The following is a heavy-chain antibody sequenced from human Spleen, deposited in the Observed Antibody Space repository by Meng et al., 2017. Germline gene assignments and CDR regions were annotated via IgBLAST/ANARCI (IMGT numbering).Heavy chain of an antibody. D-gene: IGHD3-3*01. CDR2: TRSKGNFYTT. J-gene: IGHJ4*02. CDR1: GFTFSDHY. Sequence: GESLKISCAASGFTFSDHYMDWVRQAPGKGLEWVGRTRSKGNFYTTEYAASVKGRFTISRDGSNNSLYLQMNSLKTEDTAVYYCARYDFWTGYFDYWGQGTLVTVSS. V-gene: IGHV3-72*01. CDR3: ARYDFWTGYFDY.